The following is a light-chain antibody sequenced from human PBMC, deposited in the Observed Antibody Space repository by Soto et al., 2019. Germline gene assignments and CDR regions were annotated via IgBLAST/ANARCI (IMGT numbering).Light chain of an antibody. CDR2: DAS. CDR1: QSISSW. CDR3: QQYNSYSRT. Sequence: DIQMTQSPSTLSASVGDRVTITCRASQSISSWLAWYQQKPGKAPKLLIYDASSLESGVPSRSSGSASATEFTLTISSLQPDDFATYYRQQYNSYSRTFGQGTKVDIK. V-gene: IGKV1-5*01. J-gene: IGKJ1*01.